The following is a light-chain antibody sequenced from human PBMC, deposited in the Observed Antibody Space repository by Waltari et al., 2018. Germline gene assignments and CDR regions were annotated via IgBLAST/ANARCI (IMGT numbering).Light chain of an antibody. CDR3: HSRDASGVGGS. CDR1: GLRSYY. J-gene: IGLJ2*01. V-gene: IGLV3-19*01. CDR2: DKN. Sequence: SSELTQDPAVSVAMGQTVTIQCQGNGLRSYYENWYQQRPGQAPILIMYDKNNRPSGVPDRFSGSNSDNTASLTITGAQAEDEASYYCHSRDASGVGGSFGGGTKLTVL.